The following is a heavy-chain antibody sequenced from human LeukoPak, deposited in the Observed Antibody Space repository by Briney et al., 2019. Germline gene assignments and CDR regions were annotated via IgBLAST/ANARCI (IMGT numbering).Heavy chain of an antibody. Sequence: SETLSLTCTVSGGSISSYYWIWIRQPAGKGLEWIGRIYTSGSTNYNPSLKSRVTMSVDTSKNQFSLKLSSVTAADTAVYYCASDLSTVTTNYYYYYMGVWGKGTTVTVSS. CDR3: ASDLSTVTTNYYYYYMGV. J-gene: IGHJ6*03. D-gene: IGHD4-11*01. CDR1: GGSISSYY. V-gene: IGHV4-4*07. CDR2: IYTSGST.